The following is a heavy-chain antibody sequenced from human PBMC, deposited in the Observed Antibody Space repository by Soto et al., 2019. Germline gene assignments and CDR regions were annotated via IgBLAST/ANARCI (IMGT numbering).Heavy chain of an antibody. V-gene: IGHV4-4*07. CDR3: VRDGTKTLRDWFDP. J-gene: IGHJ5*02. D-gene: IGHD1-1*01. CDR2: IYATGTT. CDR1: GASISGFY. Sequence: SETLSLTCTVSGASISGFYGSWIRKSAGKGLEWIGRIYATGTTDYNPSLKSRVMMSVDTSKKQFSLKLRSVTAADTAVYYCVRDGTKTLRDWFDPWGQGISVTVSS.